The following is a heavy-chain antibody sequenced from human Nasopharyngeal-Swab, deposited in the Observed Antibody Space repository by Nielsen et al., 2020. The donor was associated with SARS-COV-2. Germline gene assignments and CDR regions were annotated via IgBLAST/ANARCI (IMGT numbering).Heavy chain of an antibody. J-gene: IGHJ4*02. V-gene: IGHV1-18*01. CDR2: ISAYNGNT. Sequence: ASVKVSCKASGYTFTSYGISWVRQAPGQGLEWMGGISAYNGNTNYAQKLQGRVTMTTDTSTSTAYMELRSLRSDDTAVYYCARSWVPSHYYESPYFDYWGQGTLVTVSS. D-gene: IGHD3-22*01. CDR3: ARSWVPSHYYESPYFDY. CDR1: GYTFTSYG.